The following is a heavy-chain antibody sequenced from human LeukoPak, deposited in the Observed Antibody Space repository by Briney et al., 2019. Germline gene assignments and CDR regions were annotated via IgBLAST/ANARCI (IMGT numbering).Heavy chain of an antibody. CDR2: MNPNSGNT. D-gene: IGHD1-7*01. J-gene: IGHJ6*02. Sequence: ASVKVSCKASGYTFTSYGINWVRQATGQGLEWMGWMNPNSGNTGYAQKFQGRVTMTRNTSISTAYMELSSLRSEDTAVYYCARGGVTGTRVYYYYGMDVWGQGTTVTVSS. CDR1: GYTFTSYG. V-gene: IGHV1-8*02. CDR3: ARGGVTGTRVYYYYGMDV.